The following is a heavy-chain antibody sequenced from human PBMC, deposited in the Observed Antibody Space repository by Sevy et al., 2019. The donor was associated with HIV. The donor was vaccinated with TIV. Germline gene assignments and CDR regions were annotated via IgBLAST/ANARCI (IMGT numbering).Heavy chain of an antibody. D-gene: IGHD4-4*01. CDR1: GYSISSGYF. CDR2: ISQSGTT. CDR3: ARGRRNKASLDF. V-gene: IGHV4-38-2*02. J-gene: IGHJ4*02. Sequence: SETLSLTCTVSGYSISSGYFWGWVRQPPGRGLEWFGDISQSGTTYFNPSLKSRVTISVDTSKNEISLKVHSVTAADTAVYYCARGRRNKASLDFWGQRTLVTVSS.